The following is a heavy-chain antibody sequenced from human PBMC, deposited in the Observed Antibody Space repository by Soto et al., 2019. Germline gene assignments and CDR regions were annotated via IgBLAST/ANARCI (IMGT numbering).Heavy chain of an antibody. CDR2: ISYDGNTK. CDR1: GFIFSTYA. J-gene: IGHJ6*02. Sequence: GGSLRLSCAASGFIFSTYAMHWVRQPPGKGLEWGAVISYDGNTKDYADSVKGRFTISRDNSKNTVYLQMSSLRTEDTAVYYCARPGSGYDVLTGRYFYYYHTVDVWGQGTTVTVSS. D-gene: IGHD3-9*01. V-gene: IGHV3-30-3*01. CDR3: ARPGSGYDVLTGRYFYYYHTVDV.